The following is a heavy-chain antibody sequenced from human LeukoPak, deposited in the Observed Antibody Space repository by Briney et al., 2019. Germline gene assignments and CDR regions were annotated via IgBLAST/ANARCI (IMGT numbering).Heavy chain of an antibody. CDR3: AKERRSSSWYFDH. Sequence: GGSLRLSCVASGYTSSDYGMHWVRQAPGKGLDWVAVISYDGGNKHFADSVKGRFTISRDNSRNTLYLEMNSLRAEDTAVYYCAKERRSSSWYFDHWGQGTLVTVSS. V-gene: IGHV3-30*18. CDR2: ISYDGGNK. CDR1: GYTSSDYG. D-gene: IGHD6-13*01. J-gene: IGHJ4*02.